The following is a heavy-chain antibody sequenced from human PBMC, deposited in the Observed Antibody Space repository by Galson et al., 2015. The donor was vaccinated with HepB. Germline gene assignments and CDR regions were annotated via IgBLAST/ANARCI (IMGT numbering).Heavy chain of an antibody. Sequence: SETLSLTCAVYGGSFSGSYWSWIRQPPGKGLEWIGEINHSGSTNYNPSLKSRVTISVDTSKNQFSLKLSSVTAADMAVYYCARHRSYDSSGYYYYFDYWGQGTLVTVSS. CDR3: ARHRSYDSSGYYYYFDY. D-gene: IGHD3-22*01. J-gene: IGHJ4*02. V-gene: IGHV4-34*01. CDR2: INHSGST. CDR1: GGSFSGSY.